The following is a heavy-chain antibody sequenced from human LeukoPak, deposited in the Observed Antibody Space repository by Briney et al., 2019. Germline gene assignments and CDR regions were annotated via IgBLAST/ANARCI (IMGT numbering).Heavy chain of an antibody. J-gene: IGHJ5*02. V-gene: IGHV4-59*08. CDR1: GDSISSDY. CDR3: ARYRDGDRDISLDT. CDR2: INNRGTT. D-gene: IGHD4-17*01. Sequence: SETLSLTCTVSGDSISSDYWSWIRQPPGKGLEWIGFINNRGTTSYNPSLKSRVTISRDMSKNQFALKLSSVSAADTAVYYCARYRDGDRDISLDTWGQGTLVTVSS.